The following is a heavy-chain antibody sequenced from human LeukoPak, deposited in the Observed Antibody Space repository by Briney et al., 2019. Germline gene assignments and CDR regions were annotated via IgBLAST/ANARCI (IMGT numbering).Heavy chain of an antibody. CDR1: GYTFTSYD. Sequence: ASVKVSCKASGYTFTSYDINRVRQATGQGLEWMGWINPNSGGTNYAQKFQGRVTMTRDTSISTAYMELSRLRSDDTAVYYCARYSSRVRAFDIWGQGTMVTVSS. J-gene: IGHJ3*02. D-gene: IGHD6-13*01. V-gene: IGHV1-2*02. CDR2: INPNSGGT. CDR3: ARYSSRVRAFDI.